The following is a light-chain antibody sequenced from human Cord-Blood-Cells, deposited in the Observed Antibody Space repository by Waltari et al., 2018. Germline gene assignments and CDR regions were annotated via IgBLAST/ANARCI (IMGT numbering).Light chain of an antibody. Sequence: QSALTQPRSVYGSPGQSVTISCTGTRSDVGGFNYVSWYQQHPGKAPKLMIYDVSKRPSGVPDRFSGSKSGNTASLTISGLQAEDEADYYCCSYAGSYTLIFGTGTKVTVL. CDR1: RSDVGGFNY. V-gene: IGLV2-11*01. CDR3: CSYAGSYTLI. J-gene: IGLJ1*01. CDR2: DVS.